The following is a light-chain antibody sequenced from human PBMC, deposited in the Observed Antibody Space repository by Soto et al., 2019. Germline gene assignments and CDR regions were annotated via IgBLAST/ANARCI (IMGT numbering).Light chain of an antibody. Sequence: QSALTQPASVSGSPGQSVTISCTGTSRDIGAYDYVSWYQQHPGGVPKLLIYDVSSRPSGVSSRFSGSKSGNTASLTISGLQADDESHYYCSSFAHSSLRDYVFGGGTMLTVL. CDR1: SRDIGAYDY. CDR2: DVS. CDR3: SSFAHSSLRDYV. V-gene: IGLV2-14*03. J-gene: IGLJ1*01.